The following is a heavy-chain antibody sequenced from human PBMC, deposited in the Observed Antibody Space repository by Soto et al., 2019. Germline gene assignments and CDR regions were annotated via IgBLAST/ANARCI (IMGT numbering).Heavy chain of an antibody. J-gene: IGHJ4*02. CDR3: ARGLGLYYFDY. D-gene: IGHD1-26*01. CDR2: INAYSGAA. Sequence: GASVKVSCKASGYTFTSTWMHWVRQAPGQGLEWMGIINAYSGAAKYAEKFQGRVTITRDTSASTAYMELSSLRSEDTAVYYCARGLGLYYFDYWGQGTLVTVSS. V-gene: IGHV1-46*01. CDR1: GYTFTSTW.